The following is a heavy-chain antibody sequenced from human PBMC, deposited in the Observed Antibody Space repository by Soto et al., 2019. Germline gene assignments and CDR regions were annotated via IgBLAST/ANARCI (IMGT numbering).Heavy chain of an antibody. Sequence: GGPVKVSCKASGYTFSNYGISWVRQGPGQGLEWMGWISGYNGNTHYEEKVQDRIKMTTDTSTSTTYLELRSLRSDDTAVYFCARDPGFGFGYSYAFAMDVWGQGTTVTVSS. J-gene: IGHJ6*02. CDR2: ISGYNGNT. CDR1: GYTFSNYG. V-gene: IGHV1-18*01. D-gene: IGHD5-18*01. CDR3: ARDPGFGFGYSYAFAMDV.